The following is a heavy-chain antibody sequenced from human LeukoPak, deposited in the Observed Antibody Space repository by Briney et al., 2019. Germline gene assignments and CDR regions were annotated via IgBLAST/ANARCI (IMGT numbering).Heavy chain of an antibody. CDR3: AIVAGVAR. Sequence: GGSLRLSCAASGFTFSSYGMHWVRQAPGKGLEWVAVISYDGSNKYYADSVKGRFTISRDNSENTLYLQMNSLRAEDTAVYYCAIVAGVARWGQGTLVTVSS. J-gene: IGHJ4*02. V-gene: IGHV3-30*03. CDR1: GFTFSSYG. CDR2: ISYDGSNK. D-gene: IGHD3-3*01.